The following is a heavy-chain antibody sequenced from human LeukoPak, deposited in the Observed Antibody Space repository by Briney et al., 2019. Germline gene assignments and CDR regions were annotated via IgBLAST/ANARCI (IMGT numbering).Heavy chain of an antibody. J-gene: IGHJ4*02. V-gene: IGHV3-49*03. CDR2: IRGKAYGGTT. Sequence: GGSLRLSCTASGFTFGDYAMSWFRQAPGKGLEWVGFIRGKAYGGTTEYAASVKGRFTISRDDSKSIAYLQMNSLKTEDTAVYYCTLALGGYGFDYWGQGTLVTVSS. CDR3: TLALGGYGFDY. D-gene: IGHD5-12*01. CDR1: GFTFGDYA.